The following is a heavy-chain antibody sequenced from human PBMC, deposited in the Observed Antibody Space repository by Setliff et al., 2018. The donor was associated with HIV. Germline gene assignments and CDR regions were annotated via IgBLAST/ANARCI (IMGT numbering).Heavy chain of an antibody. D-gene: IGHD5-12*01. V-gene: IGHV3-30*04. CDR1: GFTFSSYA. CDR3: ARVGTDIVATNYYYYMDV. Sequence: GGSLRLSCAASGFTFSSYAMHWVRQAPGKGLEWVAVISYDGSNNYYAASVKGRFTISRDNSKNTLYLQMNSLRAEDTAVYYCARVGTDIVATNYYYYMDVWGKGTTVTVSS. J-gene: IGHJ6*03. CDR2: ISYDGSNN.